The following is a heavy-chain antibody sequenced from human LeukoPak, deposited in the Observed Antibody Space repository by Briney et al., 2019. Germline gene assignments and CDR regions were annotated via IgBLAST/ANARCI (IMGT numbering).Heavy chain of an antibody. V-gene: IGHV4-59*01. CDR3: ARALGYCSGGSCYSNWFDP. D-gene: IGHD2-15*01. Sequence: PSETLSLTCTVSGSSISSYYWSWIRQPPGKGLEWIGYICYSGSTNYNPSLKSRVTISVDASKNQFSLKLSSVTAADTAVYYCARALGYCSGGSCYSNWFDPWGQGTLVTVSS. J-gene: IGHJ5*02. CDR2: ICYSGST. CDR1: GSSISSYY.